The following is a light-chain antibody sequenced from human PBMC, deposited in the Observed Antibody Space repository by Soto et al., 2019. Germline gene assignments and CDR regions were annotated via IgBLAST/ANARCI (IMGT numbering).Light chain of an antibody. J-gene: IGLJ3*02. CDR1: SSYLGSYNL. CDR2: EVT. V-gene: IGLV2-23*02. CDR3: CSYTYGSTFV. Sequence: QSALTQPASVSGSPGQSITISCTGTSSYLGSYNLVSWYQQHPGKAPKLMIYEVTKRPSGVSNRFSGSKSGNTASLTISGLQAEDEADYYCCSYTYGSTFVFGGGTKLTVL.